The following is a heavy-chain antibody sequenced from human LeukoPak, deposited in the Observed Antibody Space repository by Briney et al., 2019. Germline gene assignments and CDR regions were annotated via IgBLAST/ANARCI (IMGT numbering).Heavy chain of an antibody. V-gene: IGHV1-8*01. CDR1: GYTSTSYD. Sequence: ASVKVSCKASGYTSTSYDINWVRQATGQGLEWMGWMNPNSGNTGYAQKFQGRVTMTRNTSISTAYMELSSLRSEDTAVYYCARATGKDILTGRKLDCWGQGTLVSVSS. CDR3: ARATGKDILTGRKLDC. J-gene: IGHJ4*02. D-gene: IGHD3-9*01. CDR2: MNPNSGNT.